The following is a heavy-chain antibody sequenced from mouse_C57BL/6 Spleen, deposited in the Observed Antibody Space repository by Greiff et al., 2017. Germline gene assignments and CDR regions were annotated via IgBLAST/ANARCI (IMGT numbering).Heavy chain of an antibody. CDR3: ARTTGRVNYYDY. CDR2: IYPGDGNT. Sequence: QVQLQQSGPELVKPGASVKISCKASGYSFSSSWMNWVKQRPGKGLEWIGRIYPGDGNTNYNGKFKGKATLTADKSSSTAYMQLISLTSEDSAVYYCARTTGRVNYYDYWGQGTTLTVSS. D-gene: IGHD2-12*01. J-gene: IGHJ2*01. CDR1: GYSFSSSW. V-gene: IGHV1-82*01.